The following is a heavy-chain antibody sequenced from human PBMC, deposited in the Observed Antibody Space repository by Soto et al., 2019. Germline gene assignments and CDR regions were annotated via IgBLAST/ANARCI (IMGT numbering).Heavy chain of an antibody. CDR3: ARTRVYDSYNYYGMAV. CDR1: GYSFTSYW. D-gene: IGHD3-3*01. J-gene: IGHJ6*02. Sequence: GESLKISCKGSGYSFTSYWIGWVRQMPGKGLELMGIIYPGDSDTRYSPSFQGQVTISADKSISNAYLQWSSLKASDTAVYYCARTRVYDSYNYYGMAVWGQGTTVTVSS. CDR2: IYPGDSDT. V-gene: IGHV5-51*01.